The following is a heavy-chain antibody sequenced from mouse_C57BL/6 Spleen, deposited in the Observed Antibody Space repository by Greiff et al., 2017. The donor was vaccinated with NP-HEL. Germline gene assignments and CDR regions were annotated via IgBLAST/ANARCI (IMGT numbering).Heavy chain of an antibody. CDR1: GFTFSSYG. CDR2: ISSGGSYT. CDR3: ARQEAYYAMDY. V-gene: IGHV5-6*01. Sequence: EVKVVESGGDLVKPGGSLQLSCAASGFTFSSYGMSWVRQTPDKRLEWVATISSGGSYTYYPDSVKGRFTISRDNAKNTLYLQMSRLKSEDTAMYYCARQEAYYAMDYWGQGTSVTVSS. J-gene: IGHJ4*01.